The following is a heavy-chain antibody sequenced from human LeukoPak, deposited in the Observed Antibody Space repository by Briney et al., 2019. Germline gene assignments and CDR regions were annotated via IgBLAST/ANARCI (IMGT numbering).Heavy chain of an antibody. CDR2: ISSSSSTI. CDR1: GFTFSSYT. V-gene: IGHV3-48*01. CDR3: ARGGFGELFSSDY. J-gene: IGHJ4*02. Sequence: GGSLRLSCAASGFTFSSYTMNWVRQAPGKGLEWVSYISSSSSTIYYADSVKGRFTISRDNAENSLYLQMNSLRAEDTAVYYCARGGFGELFSSDYWGQGTLVTVSS. D-gene: IGHD3-10*01.